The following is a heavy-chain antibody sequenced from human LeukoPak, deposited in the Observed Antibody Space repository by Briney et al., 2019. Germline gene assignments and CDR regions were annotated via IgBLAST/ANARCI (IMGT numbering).Heavy chain of an antibody. CDR1: GGSFSGYY. Sequence: SETLSLTCAVYGGSFSGYYWSWIRQPPGKGMEWIGEINHSGSTNYNPSLKSRVTISVDTSKNQFSLKLSSVTAADTAVYYCARLLGYCSSTSCYFSWFDPWGQGTLVTVSS. D-gene: IGHD2-2*01. V-gene: IGHV4-34*01. CDR2: INHSGST. J-gene: IGHJ5*02. CDR3: ARLLGYCSSTSCYFSWFDP.